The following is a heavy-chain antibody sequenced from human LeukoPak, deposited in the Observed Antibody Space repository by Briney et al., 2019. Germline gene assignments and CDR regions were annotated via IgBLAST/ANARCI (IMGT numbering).Heavy chain of an antibody. Sequence: PSETLSLTRAVYGGSFSGYYWSWIRQPPGKGLEWIGEINHSGSTNYNPSLKGRVTISVDTSKNQFSLKLSSVTAADTAVYYCARGRLVRGATYDYWGQGTLVTVSS. CDR2: INHSGST. J-gene: IGHJ4*02. D-gene: IGHD3-10*01. CDR3: ARGRLVRGATYDY. CDR1: GGSFSGYY. V-gene: IGHV4-34*01.